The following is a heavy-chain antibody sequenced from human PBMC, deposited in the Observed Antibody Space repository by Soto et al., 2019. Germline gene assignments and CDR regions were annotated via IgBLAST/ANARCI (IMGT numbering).Heavy chain of an antibody. CDR3: ARDPPSGSYWHWFDP. CDR1: GGTFSSYT. D-gene: IGHD3-10*01. Sequence: SVKVSCKASGGTFSSYTISWVRQAPGQGLEWMGRIIPILGIANYAQKFQGRVTITADKSTSTAYMELSSLRSEDTAVYYCARDPPSGSYWHWFDPWGQGTQVTVSS. CDR2: IIPILGIA. J-gene: IGHJ5*02. V-gene: IGHV1-69*04.